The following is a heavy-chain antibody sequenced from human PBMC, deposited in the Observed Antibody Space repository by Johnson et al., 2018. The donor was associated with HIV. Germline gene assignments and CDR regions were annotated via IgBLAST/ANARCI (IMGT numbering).Heavy chain of an antibody. Sequence: QVQLVESGGGVVQPGRSLRLSCAASGFTFSSYAMHWVRQAPGKGLEWVAIISYDGSNTYYADSVKGRFTIYRDNSKNTLYLQMNSLRAEDTAVYYCAKDLRGLAYHDAFDIWGQGTMVTVSS. V-gene: IGHV3-30-3*01. D-gene: IGHD6-19*01. J-gene: IGHJ3*02. CDR3: AKDLRGLAYHDAFDI. CDR1: GFTFSSYA. CDR2: ISYDGSNT.